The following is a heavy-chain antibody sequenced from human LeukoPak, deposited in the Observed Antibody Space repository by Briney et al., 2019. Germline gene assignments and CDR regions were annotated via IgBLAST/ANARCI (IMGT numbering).Heavy chain of an antibody. Sequence: ASVKVSCKTSGYIFTSYGISWVGQAPGLGLEWMGWSSTYNGNTNYAQKFQGRVTMTTDTSTSTAYMELRSLTSDDTAVYYCARVEGGGRRGYWFDPWGQGTLVTVSS. CDR2: SSTYNGNT. J-gene: IGHJ5*02. CDR1: GYIFTSYG. D-gene: IGHD3-16*01. V-gene: IGHV1-18*01. CDR3: ARVEGGGRRGYWFDP.